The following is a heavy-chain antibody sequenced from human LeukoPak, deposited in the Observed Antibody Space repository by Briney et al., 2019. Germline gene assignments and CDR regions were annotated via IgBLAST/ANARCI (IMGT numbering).Heavy chain of an antibody. J-gene: IGHJ4*02. CDR1: GFTFSSYG. Sequence: PGGSLSPSCAASGFTFSSYGMHWVRQAPGKGLEWVAVIWYDGNNKFYVDSVKGRFTISRDNSKNTLYLQMNSLRAEDTAVYYCARDGGRGYCSGGRCYPDNWGQGSLVTVSS. D-gene: IGHD2-15*01. CDR2: IWYDGNNK. CDR3: ARDGGRGYCSGGRCYPDN. V-gene: IGHV3-33*01.